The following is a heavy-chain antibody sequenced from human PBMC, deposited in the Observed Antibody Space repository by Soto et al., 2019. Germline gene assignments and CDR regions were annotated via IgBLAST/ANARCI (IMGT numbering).Heavy chain of an antibody. J-gene: IGHJ6*02. CDR1: GYTFTVYY. CDR2: INPSGGST. D-gene: IGHD3-3*01. V-gene: IGHV1-46*01. CDR3: ARDSVKVWSGYPIYFYGMDV. Sequence: ASVKVSCKASGYTFTVYYMHWVRKTTRQGLEWMGWINPSGGSTSYAQKFQGRVTMTRDTSTSTVYMELSSLRSEDTAVYYCARDSVKVWSGYPIYFYGMDVWGQGTTVTVSS.